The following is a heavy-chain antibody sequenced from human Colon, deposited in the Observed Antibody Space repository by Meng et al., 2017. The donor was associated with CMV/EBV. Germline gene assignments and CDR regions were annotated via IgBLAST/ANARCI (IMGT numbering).Heavy chain of an antibody. V-gene: IGHV1-18*01. CDR1: GFTLSNNG. D-gene: IGHD2/OR15-2a*01. Sequence: ASVKVSCKASGFTLSNNGVTWVRQAPGQGLELVGWVSGYDGDTKYVQKFQGRVTLTAGTSTNTAYLELRTLRSDDTAVYYCVRDRRLYFLMGEYFLDHWGQGTLVTVSS. CDR3: VRDRRLYFLMGEYFLDH. J-gene: IGHJ4*02. CDR2: VSGYDGDT.